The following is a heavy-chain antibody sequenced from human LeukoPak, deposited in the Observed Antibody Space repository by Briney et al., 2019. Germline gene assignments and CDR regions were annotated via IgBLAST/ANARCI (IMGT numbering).Heavy chain of an antibody. CDR2: ISGSGIST. Sequence: PGGSLRLSCAASGFTFSSYEMNWVRQAPGKGLEWVSDISGSGISTYYADSVKGRFTISRDNSKNTLYLQMNSLRAEDTAVYYCAKDQWSFSYFDYWGQGTLVTVSS. V-gene: IGHV3-23*01. J-gene: IGHJ4*02. CDR3: AKDQWSFSYFDY. D-gene: IGHD1-26*01. CDR1: GFTFSSYE.